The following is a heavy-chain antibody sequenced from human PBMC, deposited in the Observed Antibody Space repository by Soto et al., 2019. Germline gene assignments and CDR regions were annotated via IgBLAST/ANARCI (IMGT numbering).Heavy chain of an antibody. D-gene: IGHD2-15*01. CDR3: AKDKAVVKGPGYYYYYGMDV. J-gene: IGHJ6*04. CDR1: GFPLRSER. V-gene: IGHV3-30*18. CDR2: ISYDGSNK. Sequence: AGSLRASRPGPGFPLRSERTHCGRQLPGKRQEWGAVISYDGSNKYYAESVKGRFTLSRDNSKKTLCLQMNSLRAEDTAVYYCAKDKAVVKGPGYYYYYGMDVWVKGTTVTVST.